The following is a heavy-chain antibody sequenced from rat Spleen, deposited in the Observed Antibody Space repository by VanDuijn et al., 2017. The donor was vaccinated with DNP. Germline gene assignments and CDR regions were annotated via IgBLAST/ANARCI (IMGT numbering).Heavy chain of an antibody. D-gene: IGHD4-3*01. CDR2: ISYDGGST. CDR3: ARWYNSGYYFDY. Sequence: VQLKESGPGLVQPSQTLSLTCTVSGFSLTSYAVSWVRQAPTKGLEWVAYISYDGGSTYHGDSVKGRFTISRANEKSTLYLQMNSLRSEDMATYYCARWYNSGYYFDYWGQGVMVTVSS. CDR1: GFSLTSYA. V-gene: IGHV5-22*01. J-gene: IGHJ2*01.